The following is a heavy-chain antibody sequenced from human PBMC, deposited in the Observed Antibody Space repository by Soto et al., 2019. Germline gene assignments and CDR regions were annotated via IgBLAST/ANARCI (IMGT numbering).Heavy chain of an antibody. D-gene: IGHD1-26*01. J-gene: IGHJ6*02. Sequence: EVYLLESGGGLVQPGGSLRLSCAASGFTFRRYAVSWVRQDPGQGLEWVSGISDSGVTTYYADSVKGRFTISRDNSKNTMYLQMSSLRAEDTAVYYCAIQALELVPENFHFYRMNDWGQGTTVT. CDR1: GFTFRRYA. CDR2: ISDSGVTT. V-gene: IGHV3-23*01. CDR3: AIQALELVPENFHFYRMND.